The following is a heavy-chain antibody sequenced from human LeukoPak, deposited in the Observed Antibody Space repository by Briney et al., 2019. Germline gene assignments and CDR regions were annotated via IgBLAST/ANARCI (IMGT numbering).Heavy chain of an antibody. J-gene: IGHJ4*02. V-gene: IGHV4-4*02. D-gene: IGHD3-9*01. Sequence: PSETLSLTCAVSGGSISSSNWWSWVRQPPGKGLEWIGEIYHSGSTNYNPSLKSRVTISVDKSKNQFSLKLSSVTAADTAVYYCARLPWGYIHYDILTGYYNGYWGQGTLVTVSS. CDR3: ARLPWGYIHYDILTGYYNGY. CDR2: IYHSGST. CDR1: GGSISSSNW.